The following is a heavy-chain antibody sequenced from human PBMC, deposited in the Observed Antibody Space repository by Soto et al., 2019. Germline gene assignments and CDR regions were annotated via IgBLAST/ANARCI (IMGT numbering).Heavy chain of an antibody. J-gene: IGHJ2*01. D-gene: IGHD6-19*01. CDR1: GFTFSSYA. CDR3: AKDGEGYSSGWFFGWYFDL. CDR2: ISGSGGST. Sequence: GGSLRLSCAASGFTFSSYAMSWVRQAPGKGLEWVSAISGSGGSTYYADSVKGRFTISRDNSKNTLYLQMNSLRAEDTAVYYCAKDGEGYSSGWFFGWYFDLWGRGTLVTVSS. V-gene: IGHV3-23*01.